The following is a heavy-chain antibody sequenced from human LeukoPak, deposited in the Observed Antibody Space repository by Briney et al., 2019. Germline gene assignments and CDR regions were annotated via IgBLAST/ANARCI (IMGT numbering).Heavy chain of an antibody. CDR2: IIPIFGTA. V-gene: IGHV1-69*13. Sequence: ASVKVSCKASGGTFSSYAISWVRQAPGQGLEWMGGIIPIFGTANYAQKFQGRVTITADESTSTAYMELSSLRSEDTAVYYCARGLTIDSSGSYWYFDLWGRGTLVTVSS. CDR1: GGTFSSYA. CDR3: ARGLTIDSSGSYWYFDL. D-gene: IGHD3-22*01. J-gene: IGHJ2*01.